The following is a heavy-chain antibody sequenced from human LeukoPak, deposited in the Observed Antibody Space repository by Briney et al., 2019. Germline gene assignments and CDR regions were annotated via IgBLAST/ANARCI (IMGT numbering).Heavy chain of an antibody. CDR1: GGSFSDYS. CDR2: ISHTGGT. Sequence: PSETLSLTCAVHGGSFSDYSWTWIRQSPGKGLEWIGEISHTGGTNYKPSLNSRVTISVDTSKEQISLNLTSVTVADTAVYYCARVRGVAAGTDYWGQGTLVTVSS. CDR3: ARVRGVAAGTDY. D-gene: IGHD6-13*01. J-gene: IGHJ4*02. V-gene: IGHV4-34*01.